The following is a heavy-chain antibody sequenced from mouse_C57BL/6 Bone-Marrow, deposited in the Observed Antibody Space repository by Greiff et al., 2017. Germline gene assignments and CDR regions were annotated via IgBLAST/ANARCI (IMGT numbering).Heavy chain of an antibody. D-gene: IGHD2-4*01. Sequence: QVQLQQSGAELVRPGTSVKVSCKASGYAFTNYLIEWVKQRPGQGLEWIGVINPGSGGTNYNEKFKGKATLTADTSSSTAYMPLSSLTSEDSAVYLCARRGIYYDYDEAYWGQGTTLTVSS. CDR2: INPGSGGT. CDR3: ARRGIYYDYDEAY. CDR1: GYAFTNYL. V-gene: IGHV1-54*01. J-gene: IGHJ2*01.